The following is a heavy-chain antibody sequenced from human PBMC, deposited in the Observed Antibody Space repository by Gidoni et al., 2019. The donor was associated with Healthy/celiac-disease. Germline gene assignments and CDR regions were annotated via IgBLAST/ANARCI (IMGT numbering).Heavy chain of an antibody. V-gene: IGHV3-48*02. CDR3: ARGGDSSGYYSLYYYYYYGMDV. Sequence: EVQLVESGGGLVQPGGSLRLSYAASGFTFSSYSMNWVRQAPGKGLEWVSYISSSSSTIYYADSVKGRFTISRDNAKNSLYLQMNSLRDEDTAVYYCARGGDSSGYYSLYYYYYYGMDVWGQGTTVTVSS. CDR2: ISSSSSTI. J-gene: IGHJ6*02. D-gene: IGHD3-22*01. CDR1: GFTFSSYS.